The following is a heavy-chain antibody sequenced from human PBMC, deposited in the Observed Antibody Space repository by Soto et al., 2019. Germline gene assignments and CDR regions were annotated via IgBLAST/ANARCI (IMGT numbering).Heavy chain of an antibody. V-gene: IGHV4-59*01. Sequence: QVQLQESGPGLVKPSETLSLTCTVSGGSISSYYWSWIRQPPGKGLEWIGYIYYSGSTNYNPSLTRXGXISXDTSTTQFSLQLSSVTAADPAVDYCARVYGACLASWGQGTLGTVSS. J-gene: IGHJ4*02. CDR3: ARVYGACLAS. D-gene: IGHD4-17*01. CDR1: GGSISSYY. CDR2: IYYSGST.